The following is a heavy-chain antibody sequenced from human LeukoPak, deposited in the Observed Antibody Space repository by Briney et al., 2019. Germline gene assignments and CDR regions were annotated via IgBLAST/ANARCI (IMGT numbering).Heavy chain of an antibody. CDR1: GFTFSSYG. V-gene: IGHV3-33*01. Sequence: PGGSLRLACAASGFTFSSYGMHWVRQAPGKGLEWVAVIWYDGSNKYYADSVKGRFTISRDNSKNTLYLQMNSLRAEDTAVYYCASSTSGPDYGMDVWGQGTTVTVSS. D-gene: IGHD2-2*01. CDR3: ASSTSGPDYGMDV. J-gene: IGHJ6*02. CDR2: IWYDGSNK.